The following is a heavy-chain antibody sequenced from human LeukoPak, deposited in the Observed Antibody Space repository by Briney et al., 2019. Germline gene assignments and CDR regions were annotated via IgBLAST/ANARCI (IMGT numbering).Heavy chain of an antibody. V-gene: IGHV3-74*01. CDR2: VNSDGSST. CDR1: GFTFTSYW. Sequence: GGSLRLSCAASGFTFTSYWMHWVRQAPGKGLVWVSRVNSDGSSTIYADSVKGRFTISRDNAKNTLYLQMNSLRAEDTAVYYCARGRYYGMDVRGQGTTVTVSS. CDR3: ARGRYYGMDV. J-gene: IGHJ6*02.